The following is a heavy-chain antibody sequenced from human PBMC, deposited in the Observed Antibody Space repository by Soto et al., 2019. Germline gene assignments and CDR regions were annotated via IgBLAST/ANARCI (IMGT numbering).Heavy chain of an antibody. V-gene: IGHV3-30*18. CDR3: AKPYYSYYYYMDV. Sequence: GGSLRLSCAASGFTFSSYGMHWVRQAPGKGLEWVAVISYDGSNKYYADSVKGRFTISRDNSKNTLYLQMNSLRAEDTAVYYCAKPYYSYYYYMDVWGKGTTVTVSS. J-gene: IGHJ6*03. CDR2: ISYDGSNK. CDR1: GFTFSSYG.